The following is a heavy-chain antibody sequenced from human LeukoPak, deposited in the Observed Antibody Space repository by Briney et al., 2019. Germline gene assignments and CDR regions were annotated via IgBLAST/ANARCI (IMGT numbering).Heavy chain of an antibody. J-gene: IGHJ4*02. CDR1: GYTFTGYY. CDR2: INPSGGST. CDR3: ARELSGQWLGRPGTFDY. V-gene: IGHV1-46*01. Sequence: GASVKVSCKASGYTFTGYYMHWVRQAPGQGLEWMGIINPSGGSTSYAQKFQGRVTMTRDMSTSTVYMELSSLRSEDTAVYYCARELSGQWLGRPGTFDYWGQGTLVTVSS. D-gene: IGHD6-19*01.